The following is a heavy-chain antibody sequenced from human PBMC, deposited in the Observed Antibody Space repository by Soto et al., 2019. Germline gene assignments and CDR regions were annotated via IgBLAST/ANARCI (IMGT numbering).Heavy chain of an antibody. V-gene: IGHV3-66*01. J-gene: IGHJ5*02. CDR2: VFGGGHT. Sequence: DVQLVESGGDLVQPGGSLRLSCAASGFTVSHNYMSWVRLAPGKGLEWVSSVFGGGHTTYADSVKGRFSVSRDNSVNTFYLQMTGLRSDDTAVYYCSFQSPLAGWLDPWGQGTLVTVSS. CDR1: GFTVSHNY. CDR3: SFQSPLAGWLDP.